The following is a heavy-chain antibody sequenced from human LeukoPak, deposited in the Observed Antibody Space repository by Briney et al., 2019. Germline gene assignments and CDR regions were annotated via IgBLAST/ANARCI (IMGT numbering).Heavy chain of an antibody. J-gene: IGHJ5*02. Sequence: GGPLRLSCAASGFTFSSYSMNWVRQAPGKGLEWVSSISSSSSYIYYADSVKGRFTISRDNAKNSLYLQMNSLRAEDTAVYYCARTRPDYYYDSSGYINWFDPWGQGTLVTVSS. CDR3: ARTRPDYYYDSSGYINWFDP. V-gene: IGHV3-21*01. D-gene: IGHD3-22*01. CDR2: ISSSSSYI. CDR1: GFTFSSYS.